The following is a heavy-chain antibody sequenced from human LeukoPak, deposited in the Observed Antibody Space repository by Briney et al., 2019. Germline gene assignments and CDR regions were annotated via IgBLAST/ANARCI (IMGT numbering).Heavy chain of an antibody. Sequence: PSETLSLTCTVSGGSINSYYWSWIRQPPGKGLEWIGYIYYSGSTNYSPSPKGRVTISVDTSKNQFSLKLSSVTAADTAVYYCARGLAAAGTSYFDYWGQGTLVTVSS. CDR3: ARGLAAAGTSYFDY. D-gene: IGHD6-13*01. J-gene: IGHJ4*02. CDR2: IYYSGST. V-gene: IGHV4-59*01. CDR1: GGSINSYY.